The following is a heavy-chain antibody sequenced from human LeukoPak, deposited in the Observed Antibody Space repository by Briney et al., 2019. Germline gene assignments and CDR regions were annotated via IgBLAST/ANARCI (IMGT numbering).Heavy chain of an antibody. Sequence: GGSLRLSCAASGFTFSAYSLHWLRQAPGKGLEWVADLSYDGSNQYYADSVKGRFTISRDTSKNVLYLQMNSLGAEDTAVYYCARKYGIAAVGGLDVWGKGITVTVSS. CDR1: GFTFSAYS. J-gene: IGHJ6*04. V-gene: IGHV3-30*04. D-gene: IGHD6-25*01. CDR3: ARKYGIAAVGGLDV. CDR2: LSYDGSNQ.